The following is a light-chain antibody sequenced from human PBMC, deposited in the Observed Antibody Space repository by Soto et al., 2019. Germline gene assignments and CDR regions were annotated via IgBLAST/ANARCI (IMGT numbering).Light chain of an antibody. CDR1: EGISSW. J-gene: IGKJ2*01. V-gene: IGKV1-12*01. CDR2: AAS. Sequence: DIQMTQSPFSVSASVGDRVTLTCRASEGISSWLAWYQQKPGKAPKLLIYAASSLQSGVPSRFSGSGSGTHFTLTISSLQPEDSATYYCLQSDSFPHTFGQGTKLEIK. CDR3: LQSDSFPHT.